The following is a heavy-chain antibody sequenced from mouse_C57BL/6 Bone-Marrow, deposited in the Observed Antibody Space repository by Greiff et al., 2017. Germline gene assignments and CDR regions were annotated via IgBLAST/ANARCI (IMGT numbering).Heavy chain of an antibody. Sequence: EVKLVESGGGLVKPGGSLKLSCAASGFTFSDYGMHWVRQAPEKGLEWVAYISSGSSIIYYADTVKGRFTISRDNAKNTLFLQMTSLRSEDTAMYYCARTMGWSHHPLDYWGQGTTLTVSS. CDR1: GFTFSDYG. J-gene: IGHJ2*01. D-gene: IGHD2-3*01. V-gene: IGHV5-17*01. CDR3: ARTMGWSHHPLDY. CDR2: ISSGSSII.